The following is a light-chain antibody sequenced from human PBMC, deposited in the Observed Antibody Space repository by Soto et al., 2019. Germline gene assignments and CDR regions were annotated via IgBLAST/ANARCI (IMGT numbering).Light chain of an antibody. J-gene: IGKJ2*01. CDR2: GAS. V-gene: IGKV3-20*01. CDR3: QQYGSSPTYT. Sequence: EIVLTQSPGTLSLSPGERATLSCRASQSVSSSYLAWYQQKPGQAPRLLIYGASSRATGIPDTFSGSGSGTGFTLTISRLQPEDCAVYYCQQYGSSPTYTFGQGTKLEIK. CDR1: QSVSSSY.